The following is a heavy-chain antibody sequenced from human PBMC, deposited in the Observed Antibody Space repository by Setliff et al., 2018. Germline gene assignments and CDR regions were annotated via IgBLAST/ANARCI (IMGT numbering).Heavy chain of an antibody. J-gene: IGHJ6*02. CDR3: ARDRSAYNYGLDV. Sequence: PSETLSLTCTASGGSISSSSHYWGWIRQAPGKGLEWVGYVYYTGTTNYSPSLKGRVIISVDASKNRLSLQLNSVTPADTAVYYCARDRSAYNYGLDVWGQGTTVTVSS. CDR1: GGSISSSSHY. V-gene: IGHV4-61*01. CDR2: VYYTGTT.